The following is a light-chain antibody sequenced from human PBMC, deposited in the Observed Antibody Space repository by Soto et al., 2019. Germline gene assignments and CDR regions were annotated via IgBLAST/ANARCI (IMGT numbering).Light chain of an antibody. CDR1: ENVRTF. CDR2: GAS. Sequence: PGERATLSCRASENVRTFVDWYQQKPGQAPRLLIHGASNRATGIPARFSGSGSGTDFTLTISNLEPEDFAVYYCQQYGSSPLTFGGGTKVEIK. J-gene: IGKJ4*01. CDR3: QQYGSSPLT. V-gene: IGKV3-20*01.